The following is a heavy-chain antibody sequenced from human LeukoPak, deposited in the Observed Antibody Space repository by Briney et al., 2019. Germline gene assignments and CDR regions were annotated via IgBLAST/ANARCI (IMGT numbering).Heavy chain of an antibody. CDR3: ARELAVAGTVVAFDI. CDR1: GFTFSDYY. J-gene: IGHJ3*02. V-gene: IGHV3-11*04. Sequence: AGGSLRLSCAASGFTFSDYYMSWIRQAPGKGLEWVSYISSSGSTIYYADSVKGRFTISRDNAKNSLYLQMNSLRAEDTAVYYCARELAVAGTVVAFDIWGQGTMVTVSS. CDR2: ISSSGSTI. D-gene: IGHD6-19*01.